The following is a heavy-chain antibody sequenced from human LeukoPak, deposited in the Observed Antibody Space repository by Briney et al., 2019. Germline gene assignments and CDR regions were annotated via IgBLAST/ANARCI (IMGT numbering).Heavy chain of an antibody. J-gene: IGHJ4*02. Sequence: GGSLRLSCAASGFTFSSYSMNWVRPAPGQGLAWVSSISSSSSYIYYADSVKGRFTISRDNAKNSLYLQMNSLRAEHTGVYYCASQYSSSNEVDYWGQGTLVTVSS. D-gene: IGHD6-6*01. CDR2: ISSSSSYI. CDR1: GFTFSSYS. V-gene: IGHV3-21*01. CDR3: ASQYSSSNEVDY.